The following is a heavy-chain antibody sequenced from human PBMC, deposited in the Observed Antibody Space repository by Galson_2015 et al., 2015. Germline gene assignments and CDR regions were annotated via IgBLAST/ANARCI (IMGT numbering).Heavy chain of an antibody. CDR2: IKQDGSEK. Sequence: SLRLSCAASGFTFSSYWMSWVRQAPGKGLEWVANIKQDGSEKYYVDSVKGRFTISRDNAKNSLYLQMNSLRAEDTAVYYCARASPIGYSYGYYFDYWGQGTLVTVSS. D-gene: IGHD5-18*01. CDR1: GFTFSSYW. CDR3: ARASPIGYSYGYYFDY. J-gene: IGHJ4*02. V-gene: IGHV3-7*01.